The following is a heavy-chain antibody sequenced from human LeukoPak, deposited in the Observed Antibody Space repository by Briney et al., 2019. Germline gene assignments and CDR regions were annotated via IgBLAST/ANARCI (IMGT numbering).Heavy chain of an antibody. CDR2: IRSKAYGGTT. Sequence: PGRSLRLSCTASGFTFGDYAMSWVRQAPGKGLEWVGFIRSKAYGGTTEYAASVKGRFTISRDDSKSIAYLQMNSLKTEDTAVYYCTRVQSPNNYYYGMDVWGQGTTVTVSS. J-gene: IGHJ6*02. CDR1: GFTFGDYA. V-gene: IGHV3-49*04. CDR3: TRVQSPNNYYYGMDV. D-gene: IGHD4-11*01.